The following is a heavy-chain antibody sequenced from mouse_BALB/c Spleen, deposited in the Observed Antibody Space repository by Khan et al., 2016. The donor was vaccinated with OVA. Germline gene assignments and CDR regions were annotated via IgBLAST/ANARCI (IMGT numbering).Heavy chain of an antibody. V-gene: IGHV1S137*01. CDR2: ISTYYGDV. Sequence: QVQLQQPGAELVRPGVSVKISCKGSGYTFTDFTIHWVKQSHAQSLEWIGVISTYYGDVTYNQKFKGKATMTVDKSSSTTYMELARLTSEDSAIYYWTRGGGGNRFAYWGQGTLVTVSA. CDR1: GYTFTDFT. J-gene: IGHJ3*01. CDR3: TRGGGGNRFAY.